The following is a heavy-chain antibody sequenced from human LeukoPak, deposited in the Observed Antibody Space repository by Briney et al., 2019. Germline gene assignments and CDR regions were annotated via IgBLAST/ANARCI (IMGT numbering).Heavy chain of an antibody. CDR1: GFTFSSYS. V-gene: IGHV3-21*01. CDR3: ARDGAAADFDY. D-gene: IGHD6-13*01. Sequence: GGSLRLSCAASGFTFSSYSMNWVRQAPGKGLEWVSSISSSSSYIYYADSVKGRFTISRDNAKNSLYLQINSLRAEDTAVYYCARDGAAADFDYWGQGTLVTVSS. CDR2: ISSSSSYI. J-gene: IGHJ4*02.